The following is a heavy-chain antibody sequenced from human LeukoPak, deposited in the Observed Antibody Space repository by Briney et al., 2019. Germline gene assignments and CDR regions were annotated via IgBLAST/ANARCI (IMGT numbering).Heavy chain of an antibody. CDR2: IYHSGST. D-gene: IGHD3-22*01. J-gene: IGHJ4*02. V-gene: IGHV4-38-2*02. Sequence: SETLSLTCTVSGYSISSGYYWGWIRQPPGKGLEWIGSIYHSGSTYYNPSLKSRVTISVDTSKNQFSLRLSSVTAADTAVYYCARVTGYMIEDYFDYWGQGTLVTVSS. CDR1: GYSISSGYY. CDR3: ARVTGYMIEDYFDY.